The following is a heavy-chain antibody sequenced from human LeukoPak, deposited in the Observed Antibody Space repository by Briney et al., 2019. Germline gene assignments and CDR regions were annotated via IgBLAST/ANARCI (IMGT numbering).Heavy chain of an antibody. V-gene: IGHV4-4*02. J-gene: IGHJ4*02. CDR3: ASYDSSGYYYGGY. CDR1: GGSISSSNW. Sequence: SGTLSLTCAVSGGSISSSNWWSWVRQPPGKGLEWIGEIYHSGSTNYNPSLKSRVTISVDKSKNQFSLKLSSVTAEDTAVYYCASYDSSGYYYGGYWGQGTLVTVSS. D-gene: IGHD3-22*01. CDR2: IYHSGST.